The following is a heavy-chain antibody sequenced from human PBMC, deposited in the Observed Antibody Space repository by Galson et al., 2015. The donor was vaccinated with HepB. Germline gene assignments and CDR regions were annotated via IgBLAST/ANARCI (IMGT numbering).Heavy chain of an antibody. J-gene: IGHJ4*02. CDR2: ITGSSSHT. Sequence: SLRLSCAASGFMFSGYGMNWVRQAPGKGLEWVSHITGSSSHTYYVDSVKGRFTISRDNAKNSLYSQMKSLRGEDTAVYYCARVGRTSRWYAHYWGQGTLVPVSS. CDR1: GFMFSGYG. V-gene: IGHV3-48*01. CDR3: ARVGRTSRWYAHY. D-gene: IGHD6-19*01.